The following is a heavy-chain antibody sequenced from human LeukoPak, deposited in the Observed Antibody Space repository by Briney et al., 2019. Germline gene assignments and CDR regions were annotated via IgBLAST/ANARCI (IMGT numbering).Heavy chain of an antibody. D-gene: IGHD4-17*01. CDR3: ATVGYGDYVRSFDY. Sequence: ASVKVSCKVSGYTLTELSMHWVRQAPGKGLEWMGGFDPEDGETIYAQKFQGRVTMTEDTSTDTAYMELSSLRSEDTAVYYSATVGYGDYVRSFDYWGQGTLVTVSS. CDR1: GYTLTELS. CDR2: FDPEDGET. V-gene: IGHV1-24*01. J-gene: IGHJ4*02.